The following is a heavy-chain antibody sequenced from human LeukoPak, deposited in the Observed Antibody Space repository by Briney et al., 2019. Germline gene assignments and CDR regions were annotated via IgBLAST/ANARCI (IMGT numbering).Heavy chain of an antibody. D-gene: IGHD3-10*01. CDR1: GGXISSYY. CDR2: IYYSGST. V-gene: IGHV4-59*01. CDR3: ARLRDGSVYFDY. Sequence: PSETLSLTCTVSGGXISSYYCSWIRQPPGKGLEWLGYIYYSGSTNYNPSLKSRVTISVDTSKNQFSLKLSSVTAADTAVYYCARLRDGSVYFDYWGQGTLVTVSS. J-gene: IGHJ4*02.